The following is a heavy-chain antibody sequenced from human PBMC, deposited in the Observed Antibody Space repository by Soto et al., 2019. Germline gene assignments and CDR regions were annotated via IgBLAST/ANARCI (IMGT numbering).Heavy chain of an antibody. CDR2: FYDLDGT. Sequence: GGSLRLSCAASGFTVSDNYMSWVRQAPGKGLEWVSGFYDLDGTYYADSLKGRFTTSGDSSRTIVYLQMNGLRPEDTAVYYCATWHLQEHAYDVWGQGTTVTVSS. CDR3: ATWHLQEHAYDV. J-gene: IGHJ3*01. CDR1: GFTVSDNY. D-gene: IGHD4-4*01. V-gene: IGHV3-53*01.